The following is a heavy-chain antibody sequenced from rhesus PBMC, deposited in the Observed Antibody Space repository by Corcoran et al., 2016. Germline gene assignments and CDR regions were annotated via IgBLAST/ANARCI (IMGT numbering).Heavy chain of an antibody. V-gene: IGHV4-76*01. Sequence: QVQLQESGPGVVKPSETLSLTCAVSGYSISSGYDWSWIRQPPGKGLEWIGYIYGSSGSTNYNPSLKNRVTISKDTSKNQFSLKLSSMTAADTAVYYCARDGGSWKGYFDYWGQGVLVTVSS. CDR1: GYSISSGYD. CDR3: ARDGGSWKGYFDY. J-gene: IGHJ4*01. CDR2: IYGSSGST. D-gene: IGHD6-25*01.